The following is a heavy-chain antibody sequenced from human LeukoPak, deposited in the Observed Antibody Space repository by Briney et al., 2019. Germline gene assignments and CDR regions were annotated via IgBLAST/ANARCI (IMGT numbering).Heavy chain of an antibody. J-gene: IGHJ4*02. CDR1: GGTFSSYA. CDR3: ARDQSRGYGFDY. Sequence: SVKVSCKASGGTFSSYAISWVRQAPGQGLEWMGGIIPIFGTANYAQKFQGRVTITTDESTSTAYMELSSLRSEDTAVYYCARDQSRGYGFDYWGQGTLVTVSS. D-gene: IGHD5-12*01. V-gene: IGHV1-69*05. CDR2: IIPIFGTA.